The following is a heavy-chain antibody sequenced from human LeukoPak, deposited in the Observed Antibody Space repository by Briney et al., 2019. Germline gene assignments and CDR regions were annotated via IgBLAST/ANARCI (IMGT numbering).Heavy chain of an antibody. D-gene: IGHD3-10*01. J-gene: IGHJ4*02. CDR3: ARGRYGSGSYYDDY. CDR2: INHSGST. Sequence: SETLSLTCAVYGGSFSGYYWSRIRQPPGKGLEWIGEINHSGSTNYNPSLKSRVTISVDTSKNQFSLKLSPVTAADTAVYYCARGRYGSGSYYDDYWGQGTLVTVSS. V-gene: IGHV4-34*01. CDR1: GGSFSGYY.